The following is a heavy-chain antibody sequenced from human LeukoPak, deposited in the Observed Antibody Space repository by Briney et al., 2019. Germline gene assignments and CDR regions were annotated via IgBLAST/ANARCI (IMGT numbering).Heavy chain of an antibody. J-gene: IGHJ6*02. CDR3: ARDKSADV. CDR2: IYYSGSN. V-gene: IGHV4-59*01. CDR1: GGSISSYY. Sequence: SETLSLTCTVSGGSISSYYWSWIRQPPGKGLEWIGYIYYSGSNNYNPSLKSRVTISVDTSKNQFSLKLSSVTAADTAVYYCARDKSADVWGQGTTVTVSS.